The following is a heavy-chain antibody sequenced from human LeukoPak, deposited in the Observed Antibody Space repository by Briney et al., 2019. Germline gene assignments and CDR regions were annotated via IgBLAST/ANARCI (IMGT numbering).Heavy chain of an antibody. CDR3: ARLRQWLVRRAFDI. V-gene: IGHV4-34*01. J-gene: IGHJ3*02. D-gene: IGHD6-19*01. Sequence: PSETLSLTCAVYGGSFSGYYWSWIRQPPGKGLEWIGEINHSGSTNYNPSLKSRVTISVDTSKNQFSLKLSSVTAADTAVYYCARLRQWLVRRAFDIWGQGTMVTVSS. CDR2: INHSGST. CDR1: GGSFSGYY.